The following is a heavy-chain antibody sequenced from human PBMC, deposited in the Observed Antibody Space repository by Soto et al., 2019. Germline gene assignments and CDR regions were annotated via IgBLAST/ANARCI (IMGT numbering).Heavy chain of an antibody. J-gene: IGHJ6*02. CDR1: GFTFSSYA. Sequence: GGSLRLSCAASGFTFSSYAMIWVRQAPGKGLEWVSAISGSGGSTYYADSVKGRFTISRDNSKNTLYLQMNSLRAEDTAVYYCAITKGRYYYYGMDVWGQGTTVTVSS. V-gene: IGHV3-23*01. CDR2: ISGSGGST. CDR3: AITKGRYYYYGMDV.